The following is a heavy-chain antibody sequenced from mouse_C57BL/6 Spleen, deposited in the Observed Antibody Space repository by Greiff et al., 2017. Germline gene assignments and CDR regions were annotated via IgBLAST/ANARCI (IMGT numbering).Heavy chain of an antibody. Sequence: VQLQQPGAELVMPGASVKLSCKASGYTFTSYWMHWVKQRPGQGLEWIGEIDPSDSYTNYNQKFKGKSTLTVDKSSSTAYMQLSSLTSEDSAVYYCARQGGNPYAMDYWGQGTSVTVSS. CDR3: ARQGGNPYAMDY. CDR1: GYTFTSYW. D-gene: IGHD2-1*01. V-gene: IGHV1-69*01. J-gene: IGHJ4*01. CDR2: IDPSDSYT.